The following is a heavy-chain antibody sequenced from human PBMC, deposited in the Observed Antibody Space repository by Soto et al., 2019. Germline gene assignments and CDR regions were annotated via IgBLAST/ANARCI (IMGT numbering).Heavy chain of an antibody. CDR3: XKDRGSWAHYYYYGMDV. CDR1: GFTFDYYA. J-gene: IGHJ6*02. CDR2: ISWNSGSI. V-gene: IGHV3-9*01. Sequence: QTGGSLRLSCAASGFTFDYYAMHWVRQAPGKGLEWVSGISWNSGSIGYADSVKGRFTISRDNAKNSLYLQMNSLRAEDTALYYCXKDRGSWAHYYYYGMDVWGQGTTVTVSS. D-gene: IGHD2-15*01.